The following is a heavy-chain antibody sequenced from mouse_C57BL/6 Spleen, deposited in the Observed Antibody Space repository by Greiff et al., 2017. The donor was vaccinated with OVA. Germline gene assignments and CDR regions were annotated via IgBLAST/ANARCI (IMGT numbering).Heavy chain of an antibody. Sequence: EVQGVESGEGLVKPGGSLKLSCAASGFTFSSYAMSWVRQTPEKRLEWVAYISSGGDYIYYADTVKGRFTISRDNARNTLYLQMSSLKSEDTAMYYCTRVLTTVVAPYYYAMDYWGQGTSVTVSS. D-gene: IGHD1-1*01. CDR2: ISSGGDYI. J-gene: IGHJ4*01. V-gene: IGHV5-9-1*02. CDR3: TRVLTTVVAPYYYAMDY. CDR1: GFTFSSYA.